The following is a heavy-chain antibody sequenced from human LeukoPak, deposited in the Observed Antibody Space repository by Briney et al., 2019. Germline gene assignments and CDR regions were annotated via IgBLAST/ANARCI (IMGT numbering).Heavy chain of an antibody. Sequence: PSETLSLTCTVSGGSISSSSYYWGWIRQPPGKGLEWIGSIYYSGSTYYNPSLKSRVTISVDTSKNQFSLKLSSVTAADTAVYYCARDRLCSGGSCYSQFKGYFDYWGQGTLVTVSS. J-gene: IGHJ4*02. V-gene: IGHV4-39*07. CDR1: GGSISSSSYY. CDR3: ARDRLCSGGSCYSQFKGYFDY. CDR2: IYYSGST. D-gene: IGHD2-15*01.